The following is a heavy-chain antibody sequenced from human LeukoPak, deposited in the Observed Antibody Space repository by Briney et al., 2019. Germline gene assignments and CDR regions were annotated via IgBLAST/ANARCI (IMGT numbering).Heavy chain of an antibody. D-gene: IGHD6-19*01. J-gene: IGHJ4*02. V-gene: IGHV4-61*02. CDR2: IYTSGST. CDR1: GGSISSGSYY. Sequence: PSQTLSLTCTVSGGSISSGSYYWSWIRQPAGKGLEWIGRIYTSGSTNYNPSLKSRITISVDASKNQFSLKLSSVTAADTAVYYCATWAGTNYASGWYPSLDYWGQGTLVTVSS. CDR3: ATWAGTNYASGWYPSLDY.